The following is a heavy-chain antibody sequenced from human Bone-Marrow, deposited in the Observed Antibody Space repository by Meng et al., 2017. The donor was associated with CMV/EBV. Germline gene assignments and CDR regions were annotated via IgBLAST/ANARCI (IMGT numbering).Heavy chain of an antibody. CDR2: ISPHSGGT. J-gene: IGHJ4*02. CDR3: ARVWRYYYDY. Sequence: ASVKVSCQASGYTFSDFYIYWVRQAPGQGLEWMGCISPHSGGTNYAQKFQGRVAMTRDTSISTAYMELSRLRSDDTAVYYCARVWRYYYDYWGQGTLVTVSS. V-gene: IGHV1-2*02. CDR1: GYTFSDFY. D-gene: IGHD1-1*01.